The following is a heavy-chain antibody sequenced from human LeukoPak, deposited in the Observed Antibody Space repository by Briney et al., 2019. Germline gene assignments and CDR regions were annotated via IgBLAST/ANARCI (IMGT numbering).Heavy chain of an antibody. CDR1: GDSVSSNSAA. Sequence: SQTLSLTCAISGDSVSSNSAAWNWLRQSPSRGLEWLGRTYYRSKWYNDYAVSVKSRIIINPDTSKNQFSLKLNSVTPEDTAVYYCARIVGAAVDYWGQGTLVTVSS. CDR2: TYYRSKWYN. D-gene: IGHD1-26*01. CDR3: ARIVGAAVDY. J-gene: IGHJ4*02. V-gene: IGHV6-1*01.